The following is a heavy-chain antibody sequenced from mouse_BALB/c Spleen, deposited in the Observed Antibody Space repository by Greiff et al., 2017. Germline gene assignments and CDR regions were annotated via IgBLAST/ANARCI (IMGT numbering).Heavy chain of an antibody. Sequence: EVKLQESGPGLVKPSQSLSLTCTVTGYSITSDYAWNWIRQFPGNKLEWMGYISYSGSTSYNPSPKSRISITRDTSKNQFFLQLNSVTTEDTATYDCARGYYGSSPAWFAYWGQGTLVTVSA. CDR2: ISYSGST. D-gene: IGHD1-1*01. V-gene: IGHV3-2*02. CDR3: ARGYYGSSPAWFAY. J-gene: IGHJ3*01. CDR1: GYSITSDYA.